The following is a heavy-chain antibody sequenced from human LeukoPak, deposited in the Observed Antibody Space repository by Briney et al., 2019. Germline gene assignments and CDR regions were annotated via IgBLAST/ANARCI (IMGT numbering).Heavy chain of an antibody. CDR2: IRYDGSNK. D-gene: IGHD3-16*02. CDR3: TKDPRGGMITFGGVIVDY. J-gene: IGHJ4*02. CDR1: GFTFSSDG. Sequence: GCSLRLSCAATGFTFSSDGMHWVRQAPGKGLDWVAFIRYDGSNKYYADSVKGRFTISRDNSKNTLYLQMNSLRAEDTAVYYCTKDPRGGMITFGGVIVDYWGQGTLVTVSS. V-gene: IGHV3-30*02.